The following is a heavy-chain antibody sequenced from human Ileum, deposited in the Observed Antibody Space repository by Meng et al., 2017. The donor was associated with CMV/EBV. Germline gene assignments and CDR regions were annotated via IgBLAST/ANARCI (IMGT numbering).Heavy chain of an antibody. J-gene: IGHJ4*02. CDR3: ARDGDYIRPDY. Sequence: QVELVGAGGGLVKPGGSLGLSCAVAGFTFSDYYMSWIRQAPGKGLEWVSYISSSSSSTNYAESVKGRFTISRDNAKNSLYLQMNSLRADDTAVYYCARDGDYIRPDYWGQGTLVTVSS. CDR2: ISSSSSST. CDR1: GFTFSDYY. D-gene: IGHD4-11*01. V-gene: IGHV3-11*05.